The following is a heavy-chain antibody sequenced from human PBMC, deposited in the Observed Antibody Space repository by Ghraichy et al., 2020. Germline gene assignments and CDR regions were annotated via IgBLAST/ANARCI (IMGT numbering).Heavy chain of an antibody. CDR2: ISGTGGNT. CDR3: AKATEWYPRDMDV. J-gene: IGHJ6*02. CDR1: GFTFSSYG. V-gene: IGHV3-23*01. Sequence: GGSLRLSCAASGFTFSSYGMNWVRQAPGKGLEWVSAISGTGGNTYYADSVKGRFTISRDNSKNTLYLQMNSLRAEDTAVYYCAKATEWYPRDMDVWGQGTAVTVSS. D-gene: IGHD3-3*01.